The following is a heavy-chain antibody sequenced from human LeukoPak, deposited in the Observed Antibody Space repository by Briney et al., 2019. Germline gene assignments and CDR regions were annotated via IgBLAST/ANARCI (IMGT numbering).Heavy chain of an antibody. D-gene: IGHD3-3*01. CDR1: GYSFTNYW. V-gene: IGHV5-51*01. CDR3: ARPVVDYDFWSGYEAGAFDT. CDR2: VYPGDSDT. J-gene: IGHJ3*02. Sequence: GESLKISCKGSGYSFTNYWIGWVRQMPGKGLEWMGIVYPGDSDTRYNPSFQGQVTISADKSISTAYLQWSSLKASDTAMYYCARPVVDYDFWSGYEAGAFDTWGQGTMVTVSS.